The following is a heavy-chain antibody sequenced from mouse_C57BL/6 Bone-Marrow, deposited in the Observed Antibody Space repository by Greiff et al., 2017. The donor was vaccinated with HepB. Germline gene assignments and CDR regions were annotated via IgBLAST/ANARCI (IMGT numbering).Heavy chain of an antibody. CDR3: ARQGGYDYVYAMDY. V-gene: IGHV5-12*01. CDR2: ISNGGGST. CDR1: GFTFSDYY. J-gene: IGHJ4*01. D-gene: IGHD2-4*01. Sequence: EVHLVESGGGLVQPGGSLKLSCAASGFTFSDYYMYWVRQTPEKRLEWVAYISNGGGSTYYPDTVKGRFTISRDNAKNTLYLQMSRLKSEDTAMYYCARQGGYDYVYAMDYWGQGTSVTVSS.